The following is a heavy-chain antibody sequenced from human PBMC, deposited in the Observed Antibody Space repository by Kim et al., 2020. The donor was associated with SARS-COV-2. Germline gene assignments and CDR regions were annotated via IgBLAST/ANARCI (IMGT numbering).Heavy chain of an antibody. CDR2: IKQDGSEK. J-gene: IGHJ6*02. Sequence: GGSLRLSCAASGFTFSSYWMSWVRQAPGKGLEWVANIKQDGSEKYYVDSVKGRFTISRDNAKNSLYLQMNSLRAEDTAVYYCARFNYYGSGSYYNPYYYYGMDVWGQGTTVTVSS. D-gene: IGHD3-10*01. CDR1: GFTFSSYW. CDR3: ARFNYYGSGSYYNPYYYYGMDV. V-gene: IGHV3-7*03.